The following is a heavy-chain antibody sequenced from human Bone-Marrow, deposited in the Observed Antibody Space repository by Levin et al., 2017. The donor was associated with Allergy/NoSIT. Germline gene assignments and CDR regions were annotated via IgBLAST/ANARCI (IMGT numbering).Heavy chain of an antibody. CDR1: GGSFSGYY. CDR2: INHSGST. V-gene: IGHV4-34*01. J-gene: IGHJ4*02. Sequence: SETLSLTCAVYGGSFSGYYWSWIRQPPGKGLEWIGEINHSGSTNYNPSLKSRVTISVDTSKNQFSLKLSSVTAADTAVYYCARGRGDFWSGYYPGYYFDYWGQGTLVTVSS. CDR3: ARGRGDFWSGYYPGYYFDY. D-gene: IGHD3-3*01.